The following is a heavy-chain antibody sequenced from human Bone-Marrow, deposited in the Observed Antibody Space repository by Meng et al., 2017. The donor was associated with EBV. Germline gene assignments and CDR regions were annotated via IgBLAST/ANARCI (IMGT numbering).Heavy chain of an antibody. Sequence: QAHPQEPGPGLVTPSVTLSLTCAVSGGSISSSNWWSWVRQPPGKGLEWIGEIYHSGSTNYNPSLKSRVTISVDKSKNQFSLKLSSVTAADTAVYYCASLPDYGGNSGDYWGQGTLVTVSS. CDR2: IYHSGST. CDR3: ASLPDYGGNSGDY. CDR1: GGSISSSNW. J-gene: IGHJ4*02. D-gene: IGHD4-23*01. V-gene: IGHV4-4*02.